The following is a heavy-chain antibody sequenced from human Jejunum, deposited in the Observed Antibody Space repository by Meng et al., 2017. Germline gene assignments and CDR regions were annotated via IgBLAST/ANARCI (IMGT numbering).Heavy chain of an antibody. V-gene: IGHV3-7*01. D-gene: IGHD3-10*01. CDR1: EFTFRSYW. CDR2: IKQDGGEK. J-gene: IGHJ3*02. CDR3: ARDTNYGSGFMIVTDGFDI. Sequence: GGSLRLSCAASEFTFRSYWMSWVRQAPGKGLEWVASIKQDGGEKHYVDSVKGRFSISRDNAKNSFFLQMDTLRAEDTAVYYCARDTNYGSGFMIVTDGFDIWGQGTMVTVSS.